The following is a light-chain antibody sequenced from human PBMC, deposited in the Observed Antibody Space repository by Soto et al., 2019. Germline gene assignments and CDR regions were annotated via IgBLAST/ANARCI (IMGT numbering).Light chain of an antibody. Sequence: DIQMTQSPSSLSASVGDRVTITCRASQSISRYLNRYHQKPGKAPNLLIYVASSLQSEVPSRFSGSGSGTDFTLTITSLQPEDFATYYCQQSYGTPITFGQGTRLEIK. V-gene: IGKV1-39*01. J-gene: IGKJ5*01. CDR3: QQSYGTPIT. CDR1: QSISRY. CDR2: VAS.